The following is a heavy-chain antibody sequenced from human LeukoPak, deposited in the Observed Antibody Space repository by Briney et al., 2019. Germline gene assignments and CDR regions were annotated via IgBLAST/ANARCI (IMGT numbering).Heavy chain of an antibody. CDR2: INPSGGST. CDR3: ARDFLRFSSSDSPPWFDP. V-gene: IGHV1-46*01. J-gene: IGHJ5*02. CDR1: GYTLTELS. Sequence: ASVKVSCKVSGYTLTELSMHWVRQAPGKGLEWMGIINPSGGSTSYAQKFQGRVTMTRDTSTSTVYMELSSLRSEDTAVYYCARDFLRFSSSDSPPWFDPWGQGTLVTVSS. D-gene: IGHD6-6*01.